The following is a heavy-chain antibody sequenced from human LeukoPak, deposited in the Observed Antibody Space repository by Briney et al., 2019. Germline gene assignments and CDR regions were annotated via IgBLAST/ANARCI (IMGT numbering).Heavy chain of an antibody. Sequence: GGSLRLSCAASGFTFSSYGMHWVRQAPGKGLEWVAVIWYDGSNKYYVDSVKGRFTISRDNSKNTLYLQMNSLRAEDTPVYYCAKDGPAPYYYDSSGYMDVWGKGTTVTVSS. J-gene: IGHJ6*03. V-gene: IGHV3-33*06. CDR3: AKDGPAPYYYDSSGYMDV. CDR1: GFTFSSYG. D-gene: IGHD3-22*01. CDR2: IWYDGSNK.